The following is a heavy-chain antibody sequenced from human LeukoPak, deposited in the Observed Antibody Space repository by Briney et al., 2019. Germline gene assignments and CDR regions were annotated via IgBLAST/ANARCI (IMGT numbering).Heavy chain of an antibody. Sequence: PSETLSLTCTVSGGSISSSSYYWGWIRQPPGKGLEWIGSTYYSGSTYYNPSLKSRVTISVDTSKNQFSLKLSSVTAADTAVYYCARDASFITMVRGVIITLWGQGTLVTVSS. D-gene: IGHD3-10*01. V-gene: IGHV4-39*07. J-gene: IGHJ4*02. CDR3: ARDASFITMVRGVIITL. CDR2: TYYSGST. CDR1: GGSISSSSYY.